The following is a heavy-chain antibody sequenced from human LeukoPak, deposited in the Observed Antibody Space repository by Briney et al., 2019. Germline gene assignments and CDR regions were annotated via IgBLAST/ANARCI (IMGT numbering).Heavy chain of an antibody. J-gene: IGHJ4*02. CDR3: ARGRSSSWFVY. CDR2: IIPILGIA. D-gene: IGHD6-13*01. V-gene: IGHV1-69*04. Sequence: AASVKVSCKASGGTFSSYAISWVRQAPRQGLEWMGRIIPILGIANYAQKFQGRVTITADKSTSTAYMELSSLRSEDTAVYYCARGRSSSWFVYWGQGTLVTVSS. CDR1: GGTFSSYA.